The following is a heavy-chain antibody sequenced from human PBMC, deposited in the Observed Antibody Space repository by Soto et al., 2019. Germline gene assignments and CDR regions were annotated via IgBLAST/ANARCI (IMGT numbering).Heavy chain of an antibody. Sequence: LRGPLSLTWEVSRVAVTRRIWWTWVRQPPGKGLEGLGKISHSGTVNYNATLRSRVTISVDKPKNQLSLKLRSGTAADTAVYYCARDYDGFDYWGPGILVT. D-gene: IGHD3-16*01. J-gene: IGHJ4*02. CDR1: RVAVTRRIW. CDR3: ARDYDGFDY. CDR2: ISHSGTV. V-gene: IGHV4-4*02.